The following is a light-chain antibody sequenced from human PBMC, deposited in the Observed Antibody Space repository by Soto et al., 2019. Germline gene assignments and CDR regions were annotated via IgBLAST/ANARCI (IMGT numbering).Light chain of an antibody. CDR2: HAS. CDR1: QTINNW. V-gene: IGKV1-5*01. Sequence: DIQMTQSPSTLSASIGDRVTITCRASQTINNWLAWYQQKPGKAPNLLIYHASNLENGVPSRLSGSAFGTQFTLPISSLQPDDFATYYCQHYNSYPWTFGQATKVEI. CDR3: QHYNSYPWT. J-gene: IGKJ1*01.